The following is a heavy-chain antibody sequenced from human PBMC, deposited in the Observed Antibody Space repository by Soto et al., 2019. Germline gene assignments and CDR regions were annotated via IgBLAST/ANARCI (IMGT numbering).Heavy chain of an antibody. Sequence: PGGSLRLSCAASGFTFSSYDMHWVRQATGKGLEWVSAIGTAGDTYYPGSVKGRFTISRENAKNSLYLQMNSLRAGDTAVYYCARDRRFRGMDVWGQWTTVTVS. CDR3: ARDRRFRGMDV. CDR1: GFTFSSYD. CDR2: IGTAGDT. J-gene: IGHJ6*02. V-gene: IGHV3-13*01.